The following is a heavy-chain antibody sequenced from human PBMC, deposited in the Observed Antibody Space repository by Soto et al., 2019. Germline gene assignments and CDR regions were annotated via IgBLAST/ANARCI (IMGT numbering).Heavy chain of an antibody. J-gene: IGHJ4*02. CDR3: ASASLGVVVNKAPFDY. D-gene: IGHD3-22*01. V-gene: IGHV1-69*01. CDR1: GGTFSSYA. Sequence: VSCKASGGTFSSYAISWVRQAPGQGLEWMGGIIPIFGTANYAQKFQGRVTITADESTSTAYMELSSLRSEDTAVYYCASASLGVVVNKAPFDYWGQGTLVTVSS. CDR2: IIPIFGTA.